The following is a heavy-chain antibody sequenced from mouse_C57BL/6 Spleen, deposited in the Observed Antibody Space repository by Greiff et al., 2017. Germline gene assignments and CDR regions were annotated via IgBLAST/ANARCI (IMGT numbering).Heavy chain of an antibody. CDR1: GFNIKDDY. Sequence: EVKLQESGAELVRPGASVKLSCTASGFNIKDDYMHWVKQRPEQGLEWIGWIDPENGDTEYASKFQGKATITADTSSNTAYLQLSSLTSEDTAVYYCTTTDSSGFDYWGQGTTLTVSS. D-gene: IGHD3-2*02. J-gene: IGHJ2*01. CDR2: IDPENGDT. CDR3: TTTDSSGFDY. V-gene: IGHV14-4*01.